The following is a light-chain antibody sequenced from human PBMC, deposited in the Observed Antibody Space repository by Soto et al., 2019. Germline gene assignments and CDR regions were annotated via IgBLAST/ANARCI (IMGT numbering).Light chain of an antibody. V-gene: IGKV3-11*01. J-gene: IGKJ5*01. CDR1: QSVSSY. Sequence: DIVLPQSPATLSLSPGERATLCCRASQSVSSYLAWYQQKPGQAPRLLIYDASNRATGIPARFSGSGSGTDFTLTISSLEPEDFAVYYCQQRSNWPPDTFGQGTRLEIK. CDR3: QQRSNWPPDT. CDR2: DAS.